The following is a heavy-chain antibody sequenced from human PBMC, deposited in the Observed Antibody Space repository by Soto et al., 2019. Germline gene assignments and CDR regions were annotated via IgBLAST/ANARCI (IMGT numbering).Heavy chain of an antibody. Sequence: QVQLQESGPGLVKPSQTLSHTCTVSGGSISSGDYYWRWIRQPPGKGLEWIGYINYSGSTYYKPSLNSRVTISIDTSKNQFSLKLSSVTAADTAVYYCARGAGYSSSWTTLFPGFYFDYWGQGTLVTVSS. CDR3: ARGAGYSSSWTTLFPGFYFDY. V-gene: IGHV4-30-4*01. CDR2: INYSGST. CDR1: GGSISSGDYY. D-gene: IGHD6-13*01. J-gene: IGHJ4*02.